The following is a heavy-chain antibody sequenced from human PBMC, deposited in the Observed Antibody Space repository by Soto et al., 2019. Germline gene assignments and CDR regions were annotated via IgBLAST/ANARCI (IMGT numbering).Heavy chain of an antibody. Sequence: WVRQAPGKGLEWVSSISSSSSYIYYADSVKGRFTISRDNAKNSLYLQMNSLRAEDTAVYYCARTYSYGTHRGMDVWGQGTTVTVSS. CDR3: ARTYSYGTHRGMDV. V-gene: IGHV3-21*01. D-gene: IGHD5-18*01. CDR2: ISSSSSYI. J-gene: IGHJ6*02.